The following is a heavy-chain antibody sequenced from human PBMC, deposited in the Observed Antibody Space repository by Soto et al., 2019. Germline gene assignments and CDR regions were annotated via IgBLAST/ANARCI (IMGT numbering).Heavy chain of an antibody. CDR1: GFTFSNAW. Sequence: PGGSLRLSCAASGFTFSNAWMNWVRQAPGKGLEWVGRIKSKTDGGTTDYAAPVKGRFTISRDDSKNTLYLQMNSLKTEDTAVYYCTTDRRGHCSGGSCYFHYGMDVWGQGTTVTVSS. D-gene: IGHD2-15*01. CDR3: TTDRRGHCSGGSCYFHYGMDV. CDR2: IKSKTDGGTT. J-gene: IGHJ6*02. V-gene: IGHV3-15*07.